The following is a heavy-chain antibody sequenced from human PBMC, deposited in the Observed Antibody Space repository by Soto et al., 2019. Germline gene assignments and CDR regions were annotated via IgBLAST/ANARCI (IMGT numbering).Heavy chain of an antibody. Sequence: PGGSLRLSCAASGFTFNSYAMNWVRQAPGKGLAGVSAIXTXVXXXYXXPVKGRFTISRDNSRTTLYLQMNSLRVEDTALYYCVRKYPGTRPFDYWGQGTLVTVSS. CDR1: GFTFNSYA. CDR3: VRKYPGTRPFDY. J-gene: IGHJ4*01. D-gene: IGHD2-2*01. CDR2: IXTXVXX. V-gene: IGHV3-23*01.